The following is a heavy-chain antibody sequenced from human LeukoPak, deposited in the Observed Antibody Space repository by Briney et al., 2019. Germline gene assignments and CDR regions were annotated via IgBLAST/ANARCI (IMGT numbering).Heavy chain of an antibody. J-gene: IGHJ4*02. D-gene: IGHD1-26*01. CDR3: ARDRVGANRYYFDY. Sequence: ASVKVSCKASGYTFSDYYIHWVRQAPGQGLEWMGGIMPFFGTANYAQKFQGRVTITADESTSTAYMELSSLRSEDTAVYYCARDRVGANRYYFDYWGQGTLVTVSS. CDR2: IMPFFGTA. V-gene: IGHV1-69*13. CDR1: GYTFSDYY.